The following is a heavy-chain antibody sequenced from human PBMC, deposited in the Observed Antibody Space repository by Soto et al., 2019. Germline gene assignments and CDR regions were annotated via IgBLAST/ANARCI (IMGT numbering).Heavy chain of an antibody. CDR3: AREWDNAKVPRADY. J-gene: IGHJ4*01. D-gene: IGHD1-26*01. CDR2: INPKSGDT. CDR1: GYTFTGYY. Sequence: ASVKVSCKASGYTFTGYYIHWVRQAPGQGLEWMGCINPKSGDTDYSQKFQGRVTLTRDTSISTVYMEVSSLTSDDTAVYFCAREWDNAKVPRADYWGKGTLVTVSS. V-gene: IGHV1-2*02.